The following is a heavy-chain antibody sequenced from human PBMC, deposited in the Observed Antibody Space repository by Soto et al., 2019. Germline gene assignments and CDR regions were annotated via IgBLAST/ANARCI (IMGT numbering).Heavy chain of an antibody. D-gene: IGHD2-15*01. CDR3: AREGGGLCSGGSCVYYYGMDV. Sequence: QVQLVESGGGVVQPGRSLRLSCAASGFTFSSYAMHWVRQAPGKGLEWVAVISYDGSNKYYADSVKGRFTISRDNSKNTLYLQMNSLRSEDTAVYYCAREGGGLCSGGSCVYYYGMDVCGQGTTVIVSS. V-gene: IGHV3-30-3*01. CDR1: GFTFSSYA. CDR2: ISYDGSNK. J-gene: IGHJ6*02.